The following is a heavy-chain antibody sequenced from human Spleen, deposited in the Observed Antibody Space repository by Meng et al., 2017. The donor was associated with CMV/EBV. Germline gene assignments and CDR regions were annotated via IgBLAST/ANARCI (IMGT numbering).Heavy chain of an antibody. D-gene: IGHD4-17*01. Sequence: VEAGGGLVKPGGSLRLSCAASGFTFSPAWMSWVRQAPGKGLEWVGRIKSKTDGGTTDYTAPVKGRFTISRDDSKNTLYLQLNSLKNEDTAVYYCTTDYGDYVRGYWGQGTLVTVSS. CDR3: TTDYGDYVRGY. V-gene: IGHV3-15*01. J-gene: IGHJ4*02. CDR2: IKSKTDGGTT. CDR1: GFTFSPAW.